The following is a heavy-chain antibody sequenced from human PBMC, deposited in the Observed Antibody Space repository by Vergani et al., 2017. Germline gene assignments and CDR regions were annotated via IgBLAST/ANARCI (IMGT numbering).Heavy chain of an antibody. Sequence: EVQLLESGGGLVQPGGSLRLSCAASGFTFSSYAMSWVRQAPGKGLEWVSASSCSGGSKYYADSVKGRFTISRDNSKNTLYLQMNSLRAEDTAVYYCAKDWRYISSSSTSRYYYYMDVWGKGTTVTVSS. CDR1: GFTFSSYA. D-gene: IGHD6-6*01. CDR2: SSCSGGSK. V-gene: IGHV3-23*01. CDR3: AKDWRYISSSSTSRYYYYMDV. J-gene: IGHJ6*03.